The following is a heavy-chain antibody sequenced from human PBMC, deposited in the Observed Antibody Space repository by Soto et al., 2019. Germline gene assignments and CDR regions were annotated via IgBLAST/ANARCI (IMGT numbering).Heavy chain of an antibody. CDR1: GYTFTNYG. Sequence: QVQLVQSGAEVKQPGASVKVSCKASGYTFTNYGFTWVRQAPGQGLDWLGWISTYNGNTKYAQKVQGRITMTTDTSTSTANMELTSLRSDDTALYYCARTTVTASYYYMDVWGKGSTVTVSS. D-gene: IGHD4-17*01. CDR3: ARTTVTASYYYMDV. V-gene: IGHV1-18*01. J-gene: IGHJ6*03. CDR2: ISTYNGNT.